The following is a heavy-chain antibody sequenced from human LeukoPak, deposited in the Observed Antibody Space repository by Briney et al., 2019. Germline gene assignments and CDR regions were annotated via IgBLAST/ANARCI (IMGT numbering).Heavy chain of an antibody. CDR1: GFTFSNYA. CDR2: ISYDGSDE. D-gene: IGHD3-10*01. V-gene: IGHV3-30-3*01. Sequence: GGSLRLSCAASGFTFSNYAMHWVRQAPGKGLEWVAVISYDGSDEYYADSVKGRFTISRDNSKNTVFLQMNSLRGDDTAVYYCARGAPVTMVRGVLWYFDCWGQGTLVTVSS. CDR3: ARGAPVTMVRGVLWYFDC. J-gene: IGHJ4*02.